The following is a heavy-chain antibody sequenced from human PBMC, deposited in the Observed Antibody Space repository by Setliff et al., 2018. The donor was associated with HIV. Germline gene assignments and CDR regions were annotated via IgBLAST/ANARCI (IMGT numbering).Heavy chain of an antibody. D-gene: IGHD3-10*01. CDR3: ASGGRGSYYGSGNYYQDYYYYMDV. J-gene: IGHJ6*03. V-gene: IGHV4-34*09. CDR1: GGSFSGYY. CDR2: IYYSGST. Sequence: PSETLSLTCAVYGGSFSGYYWSWIRQPPGKGLEWIGYIYYSGSTYYNPSLKSRVTISVDTSKTQFSLKLSSVTAADTAVYYCASGGRGSYYGSGNYYQDYYYYMDVWGKGTTVTVSS.